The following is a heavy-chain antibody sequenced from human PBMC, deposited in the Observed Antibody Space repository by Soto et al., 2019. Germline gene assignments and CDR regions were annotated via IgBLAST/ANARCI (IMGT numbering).Heavy chain of an antibody. Sequence: GASVKVSCKASGYTFTGYYMHWARQAPGQGLEWMGWINPNSGGTNYAQKFQGWVTMTRDTSISTAYMELSRLRSDDTAVYYCARDSSVRYFDWLSPPGYYCYCMEVWGQGTTFTV. D-gene: IGHD3-9*01. J-gene: IGHJ6*02. CDR3: ARDSSVRYFDWLSPPGYYCYCMEV. V-gene: IGHV1-2*04. CDR1: GYTFTGYY. CDR2: INPNSGGT.